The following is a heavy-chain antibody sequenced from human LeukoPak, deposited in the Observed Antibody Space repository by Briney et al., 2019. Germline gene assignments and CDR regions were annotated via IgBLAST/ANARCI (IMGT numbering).Heavy chain of an antibody. J-gene: IGHJ4*02. V-gene: IGHV1-46*01. CDR3: ARGGLWLGDPTNPAFDY. D-gene: IGHD3-10*01. CDR2: INPSGGST. CDR1: GYTFTSYY. Sequence: GASVKVSCKASGYTFTSYYMHWVRQAPGQGLEWMGIINPSGGSTSYAQKFQGRVTMTRDTSTSTVYMELSSLRSEDTAVYYCARGGLWLGDPTNPAFDYWGQGTLVTVSS.